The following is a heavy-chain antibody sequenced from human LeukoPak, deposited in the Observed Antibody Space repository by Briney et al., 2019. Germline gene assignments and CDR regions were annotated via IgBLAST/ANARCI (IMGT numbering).Heavy chain of an antibody. CDR1: GFTFSNAW. Sequence: PGGSLRLSCAASGFTFSNAWMSWVRQAPGRGLEWVGRIKSKTDGGTTDYAAPVKGRFTISRDDSKNTLYLQMNSLKTEDTAVYYCTTDEYSGTLLSDFDYWGQGTLVTVSS. D-gene: IGHD1-14*01. J-gene: IGHJ4*02. CDR2: IKSKTDGGTT. V-gene: IGHV3-15*01. CDR3: TTDEYSGTLLSDFDY.